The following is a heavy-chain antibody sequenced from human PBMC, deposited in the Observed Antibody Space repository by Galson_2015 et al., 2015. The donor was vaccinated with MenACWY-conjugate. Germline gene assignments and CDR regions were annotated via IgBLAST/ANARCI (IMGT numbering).Heavy chain of an antibody. J-gene: IGHJ6*04. CDR3: VRGFLSRDKWNGLGLDV. CDR2: ISTGGDT. Sequence: SLRLSCAASGFTFSNYDMHWVREARGKGLEWVSGISTGGDTYYSGSVKGRFTISRENAKNSLYLQMDSLRTGDTAIYYCVRGFLSRDKWNGLGLDVWGKGTTVIVSS. CDR1: GFTFSNYD. V-gene: IGHV3-13*01. D-gene: IGHD1-20*01.